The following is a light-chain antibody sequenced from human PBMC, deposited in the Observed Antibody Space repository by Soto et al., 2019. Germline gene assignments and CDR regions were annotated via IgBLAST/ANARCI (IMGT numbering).Light chain of an antibody. V-gene: IGLV1-44*01. CDR3: AAWDVSLVV. CDR2: SDN. CDR1: SSNIGTNT. J-gene: IGLJ2*01. Sequence: QSVLTQPPSASGTPGQRVTISCSGSSSNIGTNTVIWYQQLPGAAPKLLIYSDNQRPSGVPDRFSGSKSGTSASLAISGLQSEEEADYYCAAWDVSLVVFGGGTKVTVL.